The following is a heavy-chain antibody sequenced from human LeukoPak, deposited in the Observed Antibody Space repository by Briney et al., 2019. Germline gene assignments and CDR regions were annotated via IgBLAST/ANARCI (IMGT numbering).Heavy chain of an antibody. J-gene: IGHJ6*03. CDR2: VRSTSYGGAT. CDR1: GFTFGDYA. Sequence: PGGSLRLSCTASGFTFGDYAMSWFRQAPGKGLEWVGFVRSTSYGGATDYAASVKGRFTISRDDPKSIVYLLMNSLKTEDTAVYYCTRLRQDCSRNSCYYYFHYYYMDVWGKGTTVTVSS. D-gene: IGHD2-2*01. V-gene: IGHV3-49*03. CDR3: TRLRQDCSRNSCYYYFHYYYMDV.